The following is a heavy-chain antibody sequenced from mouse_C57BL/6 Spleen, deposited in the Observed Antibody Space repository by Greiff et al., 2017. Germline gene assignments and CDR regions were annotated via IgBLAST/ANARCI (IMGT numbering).Heavy chain of an antibody. Sequence: EVHLVESGGGLVKPGGSLKLSCAASGFTFSSYAMSWVRQTPEKRLEWVATISDGGSYTYYPDNVKGRFTISRDNAKNNLYLQMSHLKSEDTAMYYCARDLSNYYFDYWGQGTTLTVSS. CDR2: ISDGGSYT. D-gene: IGHD2-5*01. CDR1: GFTFSSYA. J-gene: IGHJ2*01. CDR3: ARDLSNYYFDY. V-gene: IGHV5-4*01.